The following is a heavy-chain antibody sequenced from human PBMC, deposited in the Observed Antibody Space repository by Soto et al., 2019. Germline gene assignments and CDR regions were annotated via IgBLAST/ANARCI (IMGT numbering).Heavy chain of an antibody. CDR2: ISYDGSNK. Sequence: GGSLRLSCAASGFTFSSYGMHWVRQAPGKGLEWVAVISYDGSNKYYADSVKGRFTISRDNSKNTLYLQMNSLRAEDTAVYYCAKDLSSGVQGTWGQGTLVTVSS. CDR3: AKDLSSGVQGT. D-gene: IGHD6-19*01. V-gene: IGHV3-30*18. CDR1: GFTFSSYG. J-gene: IGHJ5*02.